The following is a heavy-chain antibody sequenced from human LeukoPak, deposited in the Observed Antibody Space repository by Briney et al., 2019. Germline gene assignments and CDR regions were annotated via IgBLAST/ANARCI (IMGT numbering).Heavy chain of an antibody. Sequence: PSETLSLTCSVSGDSVSRNIYYWGWVRQPPGKGLEWIGSIFAGGRTYYNPSLKSRVATSVDASNNQFSLTLNSVTAADTGVSYCASQRAGGYNWWYFDVWGRGTLVTVSS. CDR3: ASQRAGGYNWWYFDV. CDR2: IFAGGRT. J-gene: IGHJ2*01. V-gene: IGHV4-39*01. D-gene: IGHD1-1*01. CDR1: GDSVSRNIYY.